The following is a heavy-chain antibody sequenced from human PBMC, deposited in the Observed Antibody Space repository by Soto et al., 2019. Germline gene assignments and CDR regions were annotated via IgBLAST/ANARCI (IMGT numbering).Heavy chain of an antibody. D-gene: IGHD3-10*01. J-gene: IGHJ6*02. Sequence: EVQLVEAGGGLVQPGGSLSLSCAASGFIFNNYWMHWVRQAPGKGLEWVSRVKTDGTTANYADFVKGRFTISRDNAKNTVYLQLSSLRAEDTAVYYCARGVRNYYGTDVWGQGTPVTVSS. CDR2: VKTDGTTA. V-gene: IGHV3-74*01. CDR3: ARGVRNYYGTDV. CDR1: GFIFNNYW.